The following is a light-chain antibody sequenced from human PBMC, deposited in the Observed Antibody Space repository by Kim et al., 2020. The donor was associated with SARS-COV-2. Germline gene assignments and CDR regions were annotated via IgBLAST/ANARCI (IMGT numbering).Light chain of an antibody. Sequence: PGERASLSCRASQSVTSNYLAWYQQKPGQAPRLLIYGASSRATGIPDRFSGSGSGTDFTLTISRLEPEDFAVYYCHQYAGSPLTFGGGTKLEI. CDR2: GAS. CDR3: HQYAGSPLT. J-gene: IGKJ4*01. CDR1: QSVTSNY. V-gene: IGKV3-20*01.